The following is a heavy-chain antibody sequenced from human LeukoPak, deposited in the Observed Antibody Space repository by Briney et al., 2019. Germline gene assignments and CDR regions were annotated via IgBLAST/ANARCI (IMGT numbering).Heavy chain of an antibody. Sequence: GGSLRLSCAASGFTVSSNYMSWVRQAPGKGLEWVSVIYSGGSTYYADSVKGRFTISGDNSKNTLYLQMNSLRAEDTAVYYCAKDKAREVVVMDYWGQGTLVTVSS. J-gene: IGHJ4*02. CDR3: AKDKAREVVVMDY. CDR2: IYSGGST. CDR1: GFTVSSNY. D-gene: IGHD3-22*01. V-gene: IGHV3-66*02.